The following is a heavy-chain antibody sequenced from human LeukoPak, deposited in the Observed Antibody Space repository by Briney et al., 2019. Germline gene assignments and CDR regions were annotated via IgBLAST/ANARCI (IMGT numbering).Heavy chain of an antibody. V-gene: IGHV4-31*03. CDR3: ARDRGIAAAGPDYYYYGMDV. J-gene: IGHJ6*02. CDR1: GGSISGGEYY. CDR2: IYYSRST. D-gene: IGHD6-13*01. Sequence: PSQTLSLTCTVSGGSISGGEYYWNWIRQHPGKGLEWIGYIYYSRSTYYNPSLKSRVTISVDTTKNQFSLKLSSVTAADTAVYYCARDRGIAAAGPDYYYYGMDVWGQGTTVTVSS.